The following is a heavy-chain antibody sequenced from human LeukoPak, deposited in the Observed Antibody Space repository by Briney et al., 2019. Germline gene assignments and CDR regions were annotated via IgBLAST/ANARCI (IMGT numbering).Heavy chain of an antibody. CDR3: ARTVVPADPYFDY. CDR1: GGSISGGGYY. V-gene: IGHV4-31*03. Sequence: SETLSLTCTVSGGSISGGGYYWSWIRQHPGKGLEWIGYIYYSGSTYYNPSLKSRVTISVDTSKNQFSLKLSSVTAADTAVYYCARTVVPADPYFDYWGQGTLVTVSS. D-gene: IGHD2-2*01. J-gene: IGHJ4*02. CDR2: IYYSGST.